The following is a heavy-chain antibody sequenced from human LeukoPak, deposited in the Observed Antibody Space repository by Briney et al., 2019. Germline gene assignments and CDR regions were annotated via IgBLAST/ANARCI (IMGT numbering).Heavy chain of an antibody. CDR2: INHSGST. Sequence: SETLSLTCAVYGGSFSGYYWSWIRQPPGKGLEWIGEINHSGSTNYNPSLKSRVTISVDTSKNQFSLKLSSVTAADTAVYYCARERVGDSSGGNFFDYWGQGTLVTVSS. J-gene: IGHJ4*02. D-gene: IGHD3-22*01. CDR1: GGSFSGYY. CDR3: ARERVGDSSGGNFFDY. V-gene: IGHV4-34*01.